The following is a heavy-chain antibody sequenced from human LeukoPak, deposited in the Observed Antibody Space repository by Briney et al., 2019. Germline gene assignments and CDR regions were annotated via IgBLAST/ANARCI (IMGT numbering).Heavy chain of an antibody. CDR1: GFTFDDYA. V-gene: IGHV3-43D*03. Sequence: AGGSLRLSCAASGFTFDDYAMSWVRQGPGKGLEWLALITWDGSNTYYTDSVRGRFAISRDNSKDALYLQMDGLRVEDTGFYYCVKDKYSDGFFDYWGRGTLVTVSS. D-gene: IGHD5-12*01. CDR2: ITWDGSNT. CDR3: VKDKYSDGFFDY. J-gene: IGHJ4*02.